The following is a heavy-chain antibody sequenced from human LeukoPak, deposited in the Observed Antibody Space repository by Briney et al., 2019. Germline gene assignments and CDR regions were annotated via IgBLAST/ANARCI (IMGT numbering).Heavy chain of an antibody. CDR1: GGTFSSYV. CDR2: IIPIFGTA. D-gene: IGHD7-27*01. CDR3: ARATGANYHFDY. J-gene: IGHJ4*02. V-gene: IGHV1-69*06. Sequence: SVKVSCKASGGTFSSYVISWVRQAPGQGLEWMGGIIPIFGTANYAQKFQGRVTITADKSTSTAYMELSSLRSEDTAVYYCARATGANYHFDYWGQGTLVTVSS.